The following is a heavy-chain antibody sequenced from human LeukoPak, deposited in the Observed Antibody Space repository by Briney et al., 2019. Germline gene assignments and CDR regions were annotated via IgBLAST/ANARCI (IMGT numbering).Heavy chain of an antibody. D-gene: IGHD3-10*01. Sequence: ASVKVSCKASGYTFTSYGINWVRQATGQGLEWMGWMNPNSGNTGYAQKFQGRVTMTRNTSISTAYMELSSLRSEDTAVYYCARGRVLWFGEATGMDVWGKGTTVTISS. V-gene: IGHV1-8*01. CDR1: GYTFTSYG. J-gene: IGHJ6*04. CDR3: ARGRVLWFGEATGMDV. CDR2: MNPNSGNT.